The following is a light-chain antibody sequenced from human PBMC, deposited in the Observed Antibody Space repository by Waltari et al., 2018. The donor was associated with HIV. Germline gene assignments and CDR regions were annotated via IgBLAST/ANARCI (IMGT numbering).Light chain of an antibody. V-gene: IGKV1-39*01. J-gene: IGKJ3*01. CDR1: QSISSY. CDR3: EQSYSTPPLT. Sequence: DIKMTQSPSSLSASVGDRVTITCRSSQSISSYLNWYQQKPGKAPKLLIYAASSLQSGVPARFSGSGSGTDFTLTISSLQPEDVATYYCEQSYSTPPLTFGPGTKVDIK. CDR2: AAS.